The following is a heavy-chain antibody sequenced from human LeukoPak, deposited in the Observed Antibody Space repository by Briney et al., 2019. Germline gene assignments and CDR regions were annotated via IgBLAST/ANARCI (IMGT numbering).Heavy chain of an antibody. CDR2: ISGGGGST. J-gene: IGHJ4*02. Sequence: GGSLRLSCAASGFPLSSYAMSWVRQAPGKGLEGVSGISGGGGSTFYADSVKGRFTISRDNSKNTLYLQMNSLRAEDTAVYYCVNLYSSNYWGQGTLVTVSS. CDR1: GFPLSSYA. V-gene: IGHV3-23*01. D-gene: IGHD6-19*01. CDR3: VNLYSSNY.